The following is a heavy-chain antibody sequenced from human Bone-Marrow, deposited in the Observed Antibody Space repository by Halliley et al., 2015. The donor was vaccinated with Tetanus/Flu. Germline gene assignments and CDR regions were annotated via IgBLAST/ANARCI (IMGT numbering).Heavy chain of an antibody. Sequence: SLRLSCAASGFTFRNYGMRWVRQAPGKGLEWVAVIWCDGTNEHYVDSVKGRFTISRENSKNTLYLQMNSLRVEDTAVYYCARSGSSGYYHGMDGWGQGTTVTVSS. CDR1: GFTFRNYG. J-gene: IGHJ6*02. V-gene: IGHV3-33*01. CDR2: IWCDGTNE. D-gene: IGHD6-19*01. CDR3: ARSGSSGYYHGMDG.